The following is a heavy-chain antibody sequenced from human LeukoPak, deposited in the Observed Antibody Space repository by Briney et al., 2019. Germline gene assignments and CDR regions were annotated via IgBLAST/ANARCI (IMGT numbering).Heavy chain of an antibody. CDR1: GESFSGYY. J-gene: IGHJ5*02. V-gene: IGHV4-34*01. Sequence: SETLSLTCAVYGESFSGYYWSWIRQPPGKGIEWLGEVNHRGSTNYKLSLKSRLTISVDTSKNQFSLKLTSVTAADTAVYYCARVDIVTTNWFDPWGQGTLVTVSS. CDR2: VNHRGST. CDR3: ARVDIVTTNWFDP. D-gene: IGHD5-12*01.